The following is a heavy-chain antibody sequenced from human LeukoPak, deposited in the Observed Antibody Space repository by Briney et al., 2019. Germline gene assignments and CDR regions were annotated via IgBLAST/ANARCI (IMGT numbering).Heavy chain of an antibody. V-gene: IGHV4-34*01. Sequence: SETLSLTCAVYGGSFSGYYWSWIRQPPGKGLEWIGEINHSGSTNYNPSLKSRVTMSVDTSKNQFSLKLSSVTAADTAVYYCARSAAAGFFGRTRYNWFDPWGQGTLVTVSS. D-gene: IGHD6-13*01. J-gene: IGHJ5*02. CDR3: ARSAAAGFFGRTRYNWFDP. CDR1: GGSFSGYY. CDR2: INHSGST.